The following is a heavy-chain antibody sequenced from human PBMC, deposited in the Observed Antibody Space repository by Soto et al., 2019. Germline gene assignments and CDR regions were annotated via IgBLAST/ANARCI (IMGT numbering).Heavy chain of an antibody. J-gene: IGHJ2*01. V-gene: IGHV3-33*01. CDR1: GFTFSSYG. D-gene: IGHD3-22*01. Sequence: QVQLVESGGGVVQPGRSLRLSCAASGFTFSSYGMHWVRQAPGKGLEWVAVIWYDGSNKYYADSVKGRFTISRDNSKNTLHLQMNSLRAEDTAVYYCARAPDYYDSSEGGHHLLWYFDLWGRGTLVTVSS. CDR3: ARAPDYYDSSEGGHHLLWYFDL. CDR2: IWYDGSNK.